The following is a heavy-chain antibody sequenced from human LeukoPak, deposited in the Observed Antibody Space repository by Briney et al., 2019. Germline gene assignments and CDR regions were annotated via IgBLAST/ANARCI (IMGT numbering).Heavy chain of an antibody. CDR3: ARGLPADTMIVVDDY. D-gene: IGHD3-22*01. CDR2: ISSSSSTI. V-gene: IGHV3-48*01. Sequence: GGSLRLSCAASGFTFSSYSMNWVRQAPGKGLEWVSYISSSSSTIYYADSVKGRFTISRDNAKNSLYLQMNSLRAEDTAVYYCARGLPADTMIVVDDYWGQGTLVTVSS. CDR1: GFTFSSYS. J-gene: IGHJ4*02.